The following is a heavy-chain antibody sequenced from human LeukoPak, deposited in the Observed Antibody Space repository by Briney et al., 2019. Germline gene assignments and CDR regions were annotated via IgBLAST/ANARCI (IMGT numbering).Heavy chain of an antibody. J-gene: IGHJ4*02. CDR2: IYYSGST. D-gene: IGHD2-2*01. Sequence: SETLSLTCTVSGGSISSYYWSWIRQPPGKGLEWIGYIYYSGSTNYNPSLKSRVTISVDTSKNQFSLKLSSVAAADTAVYYCARSTIAKPRWYFDYWGQGTLVTVS. CDR1: GGSISSYY. CDR3: ARSTIAKPRWYFDY. V-gene: IGHV4-59*01.